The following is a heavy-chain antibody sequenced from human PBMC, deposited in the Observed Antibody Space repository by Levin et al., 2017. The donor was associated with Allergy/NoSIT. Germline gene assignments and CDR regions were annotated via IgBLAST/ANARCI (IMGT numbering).Heavy chain of an antibody. J-gene: IGHJ6*02. CDR2: TSYDGSNK. CDR3: AKVSGMGATTAGGMDV. V-gene: IGHV3-30*18. CDR1: GFTFSSYG. D-gene: IGHD1-26*01. Sequence: PGGSLRLSCAASGFTFSSYGMHWVRQAPGKGLEWVALTSYDGSNKYYADSVKGRFTISRDNSKNTVYMQMNSLRVEDTAVYYCAKVSGMGATTAGGMDVWGQGTTVTVSS.